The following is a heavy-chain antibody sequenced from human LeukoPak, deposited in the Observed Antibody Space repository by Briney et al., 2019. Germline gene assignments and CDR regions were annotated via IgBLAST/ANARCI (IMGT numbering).Heavy chain of an antibody. D-gene: IGHD3-3*01. CDR2: IYYSGST. Sequence: PSETLSLTCTVSGGSISSYYWSWIRQPPGKGLEWIGYIYYSGSTNYNPSLKSRVTISVDTSKNQFSLKLGSVTAADTAVYHCARTYYDFWSGYYYFDYWGQGTLVTVSS. CDR3: ARTYYDFWSGYYYFDY. V-gene: IGHV4-59*01. J-gene: IGHJ4*02. CDR1: GGSISSYY.